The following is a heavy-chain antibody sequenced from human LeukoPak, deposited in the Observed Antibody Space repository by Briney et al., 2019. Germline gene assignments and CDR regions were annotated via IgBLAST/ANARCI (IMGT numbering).Heavy chain of an antibody. CDR3: ASDVAREFDY. V-gene: IGHV1-46*01. J-gene: IGHJ4*02. CDR2: INPSDGST. CDR1: GYIFISYY. Sequence: ASVKVSCKASGYIFISYYIHWVRQAPGQGLEWMGVINPSDGSTNYAQKFQGRVTMTRDTSTTTVYLELSGLRSKDTAVYYCASDVAREFDYWGQGTLVTVSS. D-gene: IGHD5-24*01.